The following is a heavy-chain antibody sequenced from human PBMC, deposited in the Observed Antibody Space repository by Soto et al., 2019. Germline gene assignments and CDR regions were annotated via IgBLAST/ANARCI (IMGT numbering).Heavy chain of an antibody. D-gene: IGHD1-26*01. Sequence: QVQLVESGGGVVQPGRSLRLSCAASGFTFSSYGMHWVRQAPGKGLEWVAVIWYDGSNKYYADSVKGRFTISRDNSKNTLYLQMNSLRAEDTAVYYCARDDGGASAFDIWGQGKMVTVAS. CDR1: GFTFSSYG. CDR3: ARDDGGASAFDI. J-gene: IGHJ3*02. V-gene: IGHV3-33*01. CDR2: IWYDGSNK.